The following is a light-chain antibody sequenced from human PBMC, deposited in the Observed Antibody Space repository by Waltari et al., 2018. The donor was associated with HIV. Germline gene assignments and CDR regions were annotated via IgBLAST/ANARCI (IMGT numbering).Light chain of an antibody. CDR3: NARDSSGNRLVI. J-gene: IGLJ2*01. CDR2: GEN. CDR1: SLINYF. Sequence: SEVTQDTTVSVDLGQTVRITCNGDSLINYFPSWYQQKPGQPPVLVIYGENNRTSRIPDRFSGSTSGNTASLIITGAQAEDEAEYYCNARDSSGNRLVIFGGGTKLTVL. V-gene: IGLV3-19*01.